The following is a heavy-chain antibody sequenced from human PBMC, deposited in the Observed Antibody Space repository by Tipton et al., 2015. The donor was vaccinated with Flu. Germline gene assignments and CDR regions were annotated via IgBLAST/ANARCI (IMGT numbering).Heavy chain of an antibody. D-gene: IGHD6-6*01. Sequence: QLVQSGAEVKKPGSSVKVSCKASGGTFSSYAISWVRQAPGQGLEWMGGIIPIFGTANYAQKFQGRVTITADKSTSTAYMELSSLRSEDTAVYYCATWGFEQLVPPLGYYYMDVSGKGTTVTVSS. J-gene: IGHJ6*03. V-gene: IGHV1-69*06. CDR3: ATWGFEQLVPPLGYYYMDV. CDR1: GGTFSSYA. CDR2: IIPIFGTA.